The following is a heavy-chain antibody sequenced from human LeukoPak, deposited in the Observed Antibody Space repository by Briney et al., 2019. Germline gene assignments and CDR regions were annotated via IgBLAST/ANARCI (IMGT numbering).Heavy chain of an antibody. CDR3: AKDLDRYSSGWYYFS. D-gene: IGHD6-19*01. V-gene: IGHV3-30*02. J-gene: IGHJ5*02. CDR2: IRYDGNAK. Sequence: GGSLRLSCAASGFTFTTYWMSWVRQAPGKGLEWVAFIRYDGNAKYYADSVKGRFTISRDNSKNTLYLQMNSLRAEDTAVYYCAKDLDRYSSGWYYFSWGQGTLVTVSS. CDR1: GFTFTTYW.